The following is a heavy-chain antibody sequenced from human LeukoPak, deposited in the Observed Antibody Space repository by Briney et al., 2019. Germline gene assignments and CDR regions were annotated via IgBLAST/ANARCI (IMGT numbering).Heavy chain of an antibody. CDR2: IYSSGST. V-gene: IGHV4-61*02. J-gene: IGHJ4*02. Sequence: SETLSLTCTVSGGSISSVSYYWSWIRQPAGKGLEWIGRIYSSGSTNYNPSLKSRVIISVDTSKNQFSLKLNSVTAADTAVYYCARRGSSPTTPFDYWGQGTLVTVSS. CDR3: ARRGSSPTTPFDY. CDR1: GGSISSVSYY. D-gene: IGHD6-13*01.